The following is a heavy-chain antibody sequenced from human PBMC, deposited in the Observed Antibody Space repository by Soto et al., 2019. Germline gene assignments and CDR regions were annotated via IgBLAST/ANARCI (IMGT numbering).Heavy chain of an antibody. CDR2: ITRDGVDA. D-gene: IGHD1-1*01. CDR3: ARDDDGPGNNMDV. V-gene: IGHV3-33*01. CDR1: GFTFSNYG. J-gene: IGHJ6*02. Sequence: QVQLVESGGGVVQPGTSLKLSCEPSGFTFSNYGMHWVRQIPDKGLDWVAVITRDGVDAKYAEFVQGRFRISRDNSINTLYLKMNSLTADDTAVYYCARDDDGPGNNMDVWGRGTTVTVAS.